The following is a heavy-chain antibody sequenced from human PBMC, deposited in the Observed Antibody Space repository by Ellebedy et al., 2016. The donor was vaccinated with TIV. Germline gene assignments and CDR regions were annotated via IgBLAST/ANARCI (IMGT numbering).Heavy chain of an antibody. CDR1: GFTVSSNY. J-gene: IGHJ4*02. D-gene: IGHD1-26*01. CDR3: ARDGYSGSYYNFDY. CDR2: IYSGVST. Sequence: PGGSLRLSCAASGFTVSSNYMSWVRQAPGKGLEWVSVIYSGVSTYYADSVNGRFTISRDNSKDTLYLQMNSLRAEDTAVYYCARDGYSGSYYNFDYWGQGTLFTVSS. V-gene: IGHV3-66*01.